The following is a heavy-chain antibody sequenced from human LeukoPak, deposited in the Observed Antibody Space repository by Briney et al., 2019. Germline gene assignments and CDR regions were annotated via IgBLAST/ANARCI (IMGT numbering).Heavy chain of an antibody. CDR2: IKSKTDGGTT. Sequence: KAGGSLRLSCAVSEFPFSKAWMSWVRQAPGKGLEWVGRIKSKTDGGTTDYAAPVKGRFTISRDDSKNTLYLQMNSLKTEETAVSYCTSVGFGPYYLHNCRQGPLVNASS. CDR3: TSVGFGPYYLHN. CDR1: EFPFSKAW. J-gene: IGHJ4*02. D-gene: IGHD3-10*01. V-gene: IGHV3-15*01.